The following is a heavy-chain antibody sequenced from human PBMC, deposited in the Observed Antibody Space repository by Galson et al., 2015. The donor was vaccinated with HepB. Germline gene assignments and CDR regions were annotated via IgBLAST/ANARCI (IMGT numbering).Heavy chain of an antibody. CDR3: ARNPRRDGYSNFDY. CDR2: INTNTGNP. J-gene: IGHJ4*02. V-gene: IGHV7-4-1*02. CDR1: GYTFTNYA. D-gene: IGHD5-24*01. Sequence: SVKVSCTASGYTFTNYAMHWVRQAPGQGLEWMGLINTNTGNPTYAQGFTGRFVFSWDTSVSTPYLQISSLKAEDTALYYCARNPRRDGYSNFDYWGQGTLVTVSS.